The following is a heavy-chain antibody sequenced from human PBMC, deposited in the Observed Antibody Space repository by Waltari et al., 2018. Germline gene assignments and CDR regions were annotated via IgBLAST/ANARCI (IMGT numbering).Heavy chain of an antibody. D-gene: IGHD1-26*01. V-gene: IGHV3-7*01. CDR1: GFTFSSHW. CDR3: ASASGGSYWEDY. CDR2: IKQDGSEK. Sequence: EVQLVESGGGLVQPGGSLRLSCAASGFTFSSHWMSWVRQAPGKGLEWVANIKQDGSEKYYVDSVKGRFTISRDNAKNSLYLQMNSLRAEDTAVYYCASASGGSYWEDYWGQGTLVTVSS. J-gene: IGHJ4*02.